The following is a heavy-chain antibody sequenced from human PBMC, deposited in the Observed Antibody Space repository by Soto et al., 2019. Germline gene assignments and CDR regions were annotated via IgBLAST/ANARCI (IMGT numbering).Heavy chain of an antibody. CDR3: GRCTSTSCHLGSDY. V-gene: IGHV3-30*03. D-gene: IGHD2-2*01. J-gene: IGHJ4*02. CDR2: ISHDGINK. Sequence: QVQLVESGGGVVQPGRSLRLSCAASGFTFSSYGMHWVRQAPGKGLEWVALISHDGINKYYADSVRGRFTISRDSSTNTLYLQMNSLRAADTAVYYCGRCTSTSCHLGSDYWGQGTLVTVSS. CDR1: GFTFSSYG.